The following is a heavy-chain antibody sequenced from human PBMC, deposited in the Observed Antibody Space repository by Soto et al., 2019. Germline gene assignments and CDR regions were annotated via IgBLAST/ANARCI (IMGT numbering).Heavy chain of an antibody. V-gene: IGHV1-18*01. D-gene: IGHD3-10*01. CDR2: ISAYNGNT. Sequence: GASVKVSCKASGYTFTSYGISWVRQAPGQGLEWMGWISAYNGNTNYAQKLQGRVTMTTDTSTSTAYMELRSLRAEDTAVYYCVREFAPGSPNYDYWGLGTLVTVSS. J-gene: IGHJ4*02. CDR3: VREFAPGSPNYDY. CDR1: GYTFTSYG.